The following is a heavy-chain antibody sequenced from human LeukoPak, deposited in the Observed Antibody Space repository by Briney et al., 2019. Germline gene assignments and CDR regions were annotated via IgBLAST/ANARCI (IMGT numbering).Heavy chain of an antibody. CDR3: ARSTLTGYYLFDY. CDR2: ISSSSSYI. D-gene: IGHD3-9*01. V-gene: IGHV3-21*01. CDR1: GFTFSSYS. J-gene: IGHJ4*02. Sequence: NPGGSLRLSCAASGFTFSSYSMNWVRQAPGKGPEWVSSISSSSSYIYYADSVKGRFTISRDNAKNSLYLQMNSLRAEDTAVYYCARSTLTGYYLFDYWGQGTLVTVSS.